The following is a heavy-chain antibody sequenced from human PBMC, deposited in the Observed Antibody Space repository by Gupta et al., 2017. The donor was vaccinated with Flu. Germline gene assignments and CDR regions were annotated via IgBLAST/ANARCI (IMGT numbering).Heavy chain of an antibody. Sequence: QVQLVQSGAEVKKPGSSVKVACKASGVTFRSYVINWVRQAPGQGLDWMGGIIPVFGPTNYAQKFQGRVTITADESTSTAYLELSSLRSEDTAVYYCARKGGGHCSGGTCYSFDYWGQGTLVIVSS. D-gene: IGHD2-15*01. CDR3: ARKGGGHCSGGTCYSFDY. CDR2: IIPVFGPT. CDR1: GVTFRSYV. J-gene: IGHJ4*02. V-gene: IGHV1-69*01.